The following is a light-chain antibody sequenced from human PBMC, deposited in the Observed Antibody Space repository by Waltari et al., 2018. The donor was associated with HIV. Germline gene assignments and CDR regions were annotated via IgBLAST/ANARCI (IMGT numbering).Light chain of an antibody. CDR3: QHYNSYPWT. Sequence: DIQMTQSPSLLAASMGDRVTFTCRASQSVSNWLAWYQQKPGRAPKLLIYKASSLESGVPSRFSGRGSGAEFTLTISSLQPDDIATYYCQHYNSYPWTFGQGTKVEIK. CDR1: QSVSNW. CDR2: KAS. V-gene: IGKV1-5*03. J-gene: IGKJ1*01.